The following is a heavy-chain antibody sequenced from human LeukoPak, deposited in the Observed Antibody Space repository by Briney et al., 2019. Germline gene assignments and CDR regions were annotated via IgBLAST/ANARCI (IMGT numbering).Heavy chain of an antibody. CDR3: VREPGAPRGWFDS. Sequence: GGSLRLSCAASGFTLSSYAMSWVRQAPGKGLEWVSGISGIGGSTYYADSVKGRFTISRDNSKNTLYLQMNSLRAEDTAVYYCVREPGAPRGWFDSWGQGTLVTVSS. CDR1: GFTLSSYA. J-gene: IGHJ5*01. V-gene: IGHV3-23*01. D-gene: IGHD7-27*01. CDR2: ISGIGGST.